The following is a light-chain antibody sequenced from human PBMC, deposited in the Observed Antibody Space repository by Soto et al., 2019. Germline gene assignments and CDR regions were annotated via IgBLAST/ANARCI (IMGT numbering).Light chain of an antibody. J-gene: IGKJ5*01. CDR2: DAS. CDR1: QIDSSSF. Sequence: QCAVTLSFSPGERATLSCRASQIDSSSFLAWYLHRPGQAPRLLSYDASNRATGIPARFSGSGSGTDSTLTITSLEPEDFEISYCHQRRNWTPMTFGQGTRLEIK. V-gene: IGKV3-11*01. CDR3: HQRRNWTPMT.